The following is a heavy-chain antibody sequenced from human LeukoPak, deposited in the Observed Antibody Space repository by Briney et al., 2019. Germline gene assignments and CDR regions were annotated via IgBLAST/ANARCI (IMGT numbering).Heavy chain of an antibody. CDR2: IYHSGNT. Sequence: PSGTLSLTCAVSGGSISSGNWWGWVRQPPGKGLEWIGEIYHSGNTNYNPSLKSRVTISVDWSKNHFSLKLSSVTAADTAVYYCAREGDYDILTGYYFIDSWGQGTLVTVSS. J-gene: IGHJ4*02. CDR3: AREGDYDILTGYYFIDS. D-gene: IGHD3-9*01. V-gene: IGHV4-4*02. CDR1: GGSISSGNW.